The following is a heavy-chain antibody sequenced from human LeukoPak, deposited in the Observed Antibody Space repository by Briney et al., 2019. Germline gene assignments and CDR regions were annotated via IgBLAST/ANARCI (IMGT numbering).Heavy chain of an antibody. D-gene: IGHD3-10*02. CDR2: IDPEDGET. CDR1: GYTLTESS. V-gene: IGHV1-24*01. CDR3: ATQSMVGSGMDV. Sequence: SVKVSCKVSGYTLTESSMHWVRQAPGKGLEWMGGIDPEDGETIYAQKFQDRFTMTEDTSRDTAYMELSSLRSEDTAVYYCATQSMVGSGMDVWGQGTTVTVSS. J-gene: IGHJ6*02.